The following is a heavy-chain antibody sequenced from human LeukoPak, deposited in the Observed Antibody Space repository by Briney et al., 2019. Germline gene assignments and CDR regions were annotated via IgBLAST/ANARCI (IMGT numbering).Heavy chain of an antibody. D-gene: IGHD1-26*01. Sequence: GGSLRLSCAASGFTFSYYSMNRVRQAPGKGLEWVSYISDSSSTIYYADSVKGRFTISRDNAKNSLYLRMNSLRADDTAVYYCARDLIVGATINYYFDYWGQGTLVTVSS. CDR1: GFTFSYYS. V-gene: IGHV3-48*01. J-gene: IGHJ4*02. CDR2: ISDSSSTI. CDR3: ARDLIVGATINYYFDY.